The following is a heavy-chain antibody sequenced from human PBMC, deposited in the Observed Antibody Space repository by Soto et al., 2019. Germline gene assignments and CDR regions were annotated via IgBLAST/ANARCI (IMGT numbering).Heavy chain of an antibody. V-gene: IGHV1-18*01. J-gene: IGHJ4*02. CDR2: VSVPSGDT. D-gene: IGHD2-15*01. CDR3: ARTCRSGGSCYLEY. CDR1: GYSFSSFG. Sequence: ASVKVSCKASGYSFSSFGISCVLQSPGQGLEWVGWVSVPSGDTGSAQNFQGRVTVTTDTSTSTAYLEVGSLRSDDTAVYYCARTCRSGGSCYLEYWGEGTLVTVSS.